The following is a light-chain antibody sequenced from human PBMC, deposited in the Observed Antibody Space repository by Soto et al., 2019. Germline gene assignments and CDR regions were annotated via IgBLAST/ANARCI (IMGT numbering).Light chain of an antibody. CDR1: NIGSKS. CDR2: DDS. J-gene: IGLJ1*01. V-gene: IGLV3-21*02. Sequence: SYELTQPPSVSVAPGQTARITSGGNNIGSKSVHWYQQKPGQAPVLVVYDDSDRPSGIPERFSGSNSGNTATLTISRVEAGDEADYYCQVWDSSSDRVFGTGTKVT. CDR3: QVWDSSSDRV.